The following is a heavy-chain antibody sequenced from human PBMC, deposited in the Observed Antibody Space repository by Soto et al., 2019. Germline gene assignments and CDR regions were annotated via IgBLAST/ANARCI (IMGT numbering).Heavy chain of an antibody. CDR2: LNGDGSTT. CDR1: GFSFNRYW. D-gene: IGHD1-1*01. CDR3: ARGQGDNYNWYCDL. J-gene: IGHJ2*01. Sequence: EVQLVESGGGLVQPGGSLRLSCAASGFSFNRYWMHWVRQGPGKGPVWVSRLNGDGSTTVYADSVKGRFAISRDNAKKTLYLQMNSMRAEDTAVYYCARGQGDNYNWYCDLWGRGPRVTVSS. V-gene: IGHV3-74*01.